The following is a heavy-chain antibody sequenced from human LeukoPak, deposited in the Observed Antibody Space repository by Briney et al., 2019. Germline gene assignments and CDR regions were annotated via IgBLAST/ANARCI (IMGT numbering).Heavy chain of an antibody. J-gene: IGHJ4*02. V-gene: IGHV4-59*01. Sequence: SETLSLTCTVSGGSISNYFWSWIRQPPGKGLEWIGYIYYRGSTNYNPSLKSRVTISVDTSKNQFSLKLSSVTAADTAVYYCARYQVGADYYFGYWGQGTLVTVSS. D-gene: IGHD2-2*01. CDR2: IYYRGST. CDR3: ARYQVGADYYFGY. CDR1: GGSISNYF.